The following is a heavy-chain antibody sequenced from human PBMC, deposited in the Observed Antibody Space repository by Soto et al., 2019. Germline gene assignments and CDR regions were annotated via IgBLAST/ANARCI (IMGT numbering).Heavy chain of an antibody. D-gene: IGHD3-10*01. J-gene: IGHJ4*02. CDR1: GFTFTIYA. V-gene: IGHV3-64*02. CDR3: ARYGSGSAYDH. Sequence: PGGSLRLSCAASGFTFTIYAMHWVRQAPGKGLQYVAAISTDGGGTYYTDSVKGRFIISRDNSKNTLYLQMGSLRGEDMAVYYCARYGSGSAYDHWGQGTLVTVSS. CDR2: ISTDGGGT.